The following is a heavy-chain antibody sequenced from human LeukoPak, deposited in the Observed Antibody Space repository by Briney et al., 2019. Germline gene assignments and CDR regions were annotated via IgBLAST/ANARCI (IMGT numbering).Heavy chain of an antibody. J-gene: IGHJ6*03. CDR1: GYTFTGYY. Sequence: SVKVSCKASGYTFTGYYMHWVRQAPGQGLEWMGGIIPIFGTANYAQKFQGRVTITTDESTSTAYMELSSLRSEDTAVYYCARVSNSQYYYYYYMDVWGKGTTVTVSS. D-gene: IGHD4-11*01. CDR2: IIPIFGTA. V-gene: IGHV1-69*05. CDR3: ARVSNSQYYYYYYMDV.